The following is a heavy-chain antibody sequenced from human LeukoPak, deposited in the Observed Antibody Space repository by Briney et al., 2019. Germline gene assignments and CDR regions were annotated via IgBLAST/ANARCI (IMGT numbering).Heavy chain of an antibody. CDR2: INSDGSST. V-gene: IGHV3-74*01. CDR3: ASSVQLWSPTLY. J-gene: IGHJ4*02. D-gene: IGHD5-18*01. CDR1: GFTFSSYW. Sequence: PGGSLRLSCAASGFTFSSYWMHWVRQAPGKGLVWVSRINSDGSSTSCADSVKGRFTISRDNAKNTLYLQMNSLRAEDTAVYYCASSVQLWSPTLYWGQGTLVTVSS.